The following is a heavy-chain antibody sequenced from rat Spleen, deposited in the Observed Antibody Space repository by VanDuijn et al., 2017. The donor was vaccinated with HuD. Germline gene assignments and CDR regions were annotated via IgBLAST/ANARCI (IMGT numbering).Heavy chain of an antibody. J-gene: IGHJ1*01. CDR1: GFTFSDYF. Sequence: EVQLVESGGGLVQPGRSLKLSCAASGFTFSDYFMAWVRQAPAKGLEWVATVTDEGGGTYYRESVKGRFTISRDDAKSTLFLQMDSLRSEDTATYYCARAGYLRDWYFDFWGPGTMVTVSS. CDR2: VTDEGGGT. CDR3: ARAGYLRDWYFDF. V-gene: IGHV5-29*01. D-gene: IGHD2-2*01.